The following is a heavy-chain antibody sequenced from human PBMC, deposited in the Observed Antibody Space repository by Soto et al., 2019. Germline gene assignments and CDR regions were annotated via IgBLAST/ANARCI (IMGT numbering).Heavy chain of an antibody. J-gene: IGHJ4*02. CDR1: GFSLTTSGVG. Sequence: QITLKESGPTLVKPTQTLTLTCTFSGFSLTTSGVGVGWIRQPPGKALEWLALIFWDDDKRYSPSLKSRLTITKDPSTNQVVLTMTNMDPVDTATYYCASSSGYRIFDCWGQGPLVTVSS. CDR2: IFWDDDK. D-gene: IGHD3-22*01. CDR3: ASSSGYRIFDC. V-gene: IGHV2-5*02.